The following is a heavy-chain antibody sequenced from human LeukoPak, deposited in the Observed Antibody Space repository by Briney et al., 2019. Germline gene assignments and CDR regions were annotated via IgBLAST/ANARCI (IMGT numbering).Heavy chain of an antibody. CDR1: GFTFSSYA. J-gene: IGHJ4*02. CDR2: ISDSGSGA. Sequence: GGSLRLSCAASGFTFSSYAMSWVRQAPGKGLEWVSSISDSGSGAYYADSVKGRFTISRDNSKNMVYLQMNSLRAEDTAVYYCAKPYYYGSRSYMDYWGQGTLVTVSS. V-gene: IGHV3-23*01. CDR3: AKPYYYGSRSYMDY. D-gene: IGHD3-10*01.